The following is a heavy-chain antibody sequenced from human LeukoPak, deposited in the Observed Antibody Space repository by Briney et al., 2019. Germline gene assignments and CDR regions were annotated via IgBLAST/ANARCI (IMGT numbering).Heavy chain of an antibody. CDR1: GFTFSNAW. Sequence: GGSLTLSCAAAGFTFSNAWMSWVRQAPGKGLEWVGCIKRKAECGTTNQAAPVNSRSTIARDDSKNTLYLQMNSLKTEDTAVYYCTTVVWGSSGWSCFDYWGQGTLVTVSS. D-gene: IGHD6-19*01. CDR3: TTVVWGSSGWSCFDY. V-gene: IGHV3-15*01. J-gene: IGHJ4*02. CDR2: IKRKAECGTT.